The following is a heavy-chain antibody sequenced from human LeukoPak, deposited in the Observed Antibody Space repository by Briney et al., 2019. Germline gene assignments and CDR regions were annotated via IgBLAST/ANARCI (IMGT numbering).Heavy chain of an antibody. D-gene: IGHD2-15*01. CDR1: GFTFSSYW. J-gene: IGHJ6*03. V-gene: IGHV3-7*01. CDR2: IKQDGSEK. Sequence: GGSLRLSCAASGFTFSSYWMSWVRQAPGKGLEWVANIKQDGSEKYYVDSVKGRFTISRDNAKNSLYLQMNSLRAEDTAVYYCARDRESIVVVVAADYYYYMDVWGKGTTVTVSS. CDR3: ARDRESIVVVVAADYYYYMDV.